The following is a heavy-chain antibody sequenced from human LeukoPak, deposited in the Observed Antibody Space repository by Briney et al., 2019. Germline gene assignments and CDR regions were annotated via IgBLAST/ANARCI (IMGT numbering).Heavy chain of an antibody. D-gene: IGHD3-22*01. J-gene: IGHJ4*02. CDR3: ARDQEAYYYDSSGY. CDR2: ISSSSSTI. Sequence: GGSLRLSCAASGFTLSSYSMNWVRQAPGKGLEWVSYISSSSSTIYYADSVKGRFTISRDNAKNSLYLQMNSLRAEDTAVYYCARDQEAYYYDSSGYRGQGTLVTVSS. CDR1: GFTLSSYS. V-gene: IGHV3-48*01.